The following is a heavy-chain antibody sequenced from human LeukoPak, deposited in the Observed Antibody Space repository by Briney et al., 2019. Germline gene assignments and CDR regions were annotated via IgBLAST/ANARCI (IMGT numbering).Heavy chain of an antibody. CDR2: IKQDESDK. V-gene: IGHV3-7*01. CDR3: ARDYYYYMDV. J-gene: IGHJ6*03. Sequence: GGSLRLSXAASGFTFSRYLMTWVRQAPGKGLEWVANIKQDESDKYYVDSVKGRFAISRDNAKNSLYLQMNSLRVEDTAVYYCARDYYYYMDVWGKGTTVTVSS. CDR1: GFTFSRYL.